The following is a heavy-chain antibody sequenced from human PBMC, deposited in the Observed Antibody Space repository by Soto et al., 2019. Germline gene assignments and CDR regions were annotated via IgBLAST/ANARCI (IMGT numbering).Heavy chain of an antibody. V-gene: IGHV2-5*02. CDR3: AHRGYMYGNWDQGYFDY. CDR2: IYWDDDK. CDR1: GFSLTTSGVG. D-gene: IGHD5-18*01. Sequence: QITLKESGPTRVRPTQTLALTCTFSGFSLTTSGVGVGWIRKTPGKALEWLAVIYWDDDKRYSPSLKSRLTITKDTSKNQVVLTMADMDPVDTATYFCAHRGYMYGNWDQGYFDYWGQGTLVTVSS. J-gene: IGHJ4*02.